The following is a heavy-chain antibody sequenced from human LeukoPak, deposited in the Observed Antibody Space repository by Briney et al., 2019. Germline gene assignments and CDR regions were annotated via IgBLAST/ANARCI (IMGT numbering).Heavy chain of an antibody. J-gene: IGHJ5*02. CDR2: IKEDGSVK. CDR1: GVTFGNYW. Sequence: GGSLRLSCAASGVTFGNYWMAWVRQAPGRGLEWVANIKEDGSVKNYVDSVRGRFTISRDNAYNSLYLEMNSLRAEDTAVYYCARGVGGGYHLFTENPRGQGTLVTVSS. V-gene: IGHV3-7*04. D-gene: IGHD3-22*01. CDR3: ARGVGGGYHLFTENP.